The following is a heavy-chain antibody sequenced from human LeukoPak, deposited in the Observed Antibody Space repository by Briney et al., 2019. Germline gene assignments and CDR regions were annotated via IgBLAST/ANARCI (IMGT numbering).Heavy chain of an antibody. D-gene: IGHD2-21*02. V-gene: IGHV3-30*03. J-gene: IGHJ6*02. CDR3: VGGEDIVVVTGYYGMDV. CDR1: GFTFSSYG. CDR2: ISYDGSNK. Sequence: GGSLRLSCAASGFTFSSYGMHWVRQAPGKGLEWVAVISYDGSNKYYADSVKGRFTISRDNSKNTLYLQMNSLRAEDTAVYYCVGGEDIVVVTGYYGMDVWGQGTTVTVSS.